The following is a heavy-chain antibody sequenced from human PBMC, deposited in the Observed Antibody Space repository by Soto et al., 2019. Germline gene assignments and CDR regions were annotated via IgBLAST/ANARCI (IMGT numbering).Heavy chain of an antibody. CDR1: GGSITTGGSY. V-gene: IGHV4-31*03. Sequence: QVQLQESGPGLVKPSQTLSLTCTVSGGSITTGGSYWSWIRQHPGKGLEWIGNIYHSGNTYYNPSLKSRLTISVDTSKNHFSLMVDVVTAADTAVYYCARARFQVLYGKPYFDSWGQGTLVTVSS. D-gene: IGHD2-2*02. CDR3: ARARFQVLYGKPYFDS. J-gene: IGHJ4*02. CDR2: IYHSGNT.